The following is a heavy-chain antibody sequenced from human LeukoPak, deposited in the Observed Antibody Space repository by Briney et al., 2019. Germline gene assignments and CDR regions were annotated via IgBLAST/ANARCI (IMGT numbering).Heavy chain of an antibody. CDR1: GGSFSGYY. J-gene: IGHJ5*02. D-gene: IGHD3-3*01. V-gene: IGHV4-34*01. Sequence: PSETLSLTCAVYGGSFSGYYCSWIRQPPGKGLEWIGEINHSGSTNYNPSLKSRVTISVDTSKNQFSLKLSSVTAADTAVYYCARGDFWSGYQNWFDPWGQGTLVTVSS. CDR2: INHSGST. CDR3: ARGDFWSGYQNWFDP.